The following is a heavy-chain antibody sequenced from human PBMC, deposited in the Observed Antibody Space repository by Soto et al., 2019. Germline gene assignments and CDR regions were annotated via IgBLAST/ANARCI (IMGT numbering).Heavy chain of an antibody. J-gene: IGHJ4*02. Sequence: SVKVSCKASGYRFTVNFIHLVRQAPGQGLEWMGGINPIFGTANYAQKFQGRVTITADESTSTAYMELSSLRSEDTAVYYCARAPRGYSYGTVFDYWGQGTLVTVSS. CDR1: GYRFTVNF. CDR2: INPIFGTA. CDR3: ARAPRGYSYGTVFDY. D-gene: IGHD5-18*01. V-gene: IGHV1-69*13.